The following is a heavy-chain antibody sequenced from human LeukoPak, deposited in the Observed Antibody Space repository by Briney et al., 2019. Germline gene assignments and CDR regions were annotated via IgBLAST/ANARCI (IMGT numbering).Heavy chain of an antibody. CDR3: AREASVGRRPFDY. Sequence: GGSLRLSCAASGFTLSTYDMNWVRQAPGKGLEWVSDISSSSSTIHYADSVKGRFTISRDNAKNSVYLQMSSLIAEDTAVYYCAREASVGRRPFDYWGQGTLVTVSS. V-gene: IGHV3-48*01. CDR2: ISSSSSTI. D-gene: IGHD1-26*01. CDR1: GFTLSTYD. J-gene: IGHJ4*02.